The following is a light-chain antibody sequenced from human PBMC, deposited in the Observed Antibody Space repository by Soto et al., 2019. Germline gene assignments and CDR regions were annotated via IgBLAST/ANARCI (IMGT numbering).Light chain of an antibody. CDR2: GVN. V-gene: IGLV2-8*01. J-gene: IGLJ2*01. Sequence: QSVLTQPPSASGSPGQSVTISCTGTSSDVGFYNSVSWFQHHPGKAPKLIIFGVNRRPSGVPDRFSGSKSDNTASLTVSGLQTEDEAYYYCSSFGNGNLVIFGGGTKLTVL. CDR3: SSFGNGNLVI. CDR1: SSDVGFYNS.